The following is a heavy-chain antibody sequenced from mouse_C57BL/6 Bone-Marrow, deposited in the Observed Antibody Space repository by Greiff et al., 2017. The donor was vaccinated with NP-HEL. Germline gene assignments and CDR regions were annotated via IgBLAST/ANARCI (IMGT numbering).Heavy chain of an antibody. D-gene: IGHD6-2*01. CDR3: AREVSSFAY. J-gene: IGHJ3*01. V-gene: IGHV2-9-1*01. CDR2: IWTGGGT. Sequence: VKLVESGPGLVAPSQSLSITCTVSGFSLTSYAISWVRQPPGKGLEWLGVIWTGGGTNYNSALNSRLSIIKDNSKSQVFLKMNSLQTDDTARYYCAREVSSFAYWGQGTLVTVSA. CDR1: GFSLTSYA.